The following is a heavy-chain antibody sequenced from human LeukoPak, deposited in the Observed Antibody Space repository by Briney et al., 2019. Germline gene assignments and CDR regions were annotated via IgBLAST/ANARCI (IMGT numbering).Heavy chain of an antibody. CDR1: GFTFSSNW. CDR3: ARDGDSSFFDY. CDR2: INSDGSTT. J-gene: IGHJ4*02. D-gene: IGHD3-22*01. Sequence: GGSLRLSCAASGFTFSSNWMHWVRQAPGKGLVWVSRINSDGSTTNYADSVKGRFTISRDNAKNTLYLQMNSLRAEDTAVYYCARDGDSSFFDYWGQGTLVTVSS. V-gene: IGHV3-74*01.